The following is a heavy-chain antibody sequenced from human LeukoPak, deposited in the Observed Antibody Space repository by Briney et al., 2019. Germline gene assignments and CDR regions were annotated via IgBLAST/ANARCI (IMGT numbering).Heavy chain of an antibody. Sequence: HPGGSLRLSCAASGFTFSSYVMSWVRQAPGKGLEWVSAISGSGGSTYYADSVKGRFSISRDNSKNTLFLQMNSLRAEDTAVYYCARGPKKLGYCSGGSCPYYFDYWGQGTLVTVSS. CDR3: ARGPKKLGYCSGGSCPYYFDY. D-gene: IGHD2-15*01. J-gene: IGHJ4*02. CDR1: GFTFSSYV. CDR2: ISGSGGST. V-gene: IGHV3-23*01.